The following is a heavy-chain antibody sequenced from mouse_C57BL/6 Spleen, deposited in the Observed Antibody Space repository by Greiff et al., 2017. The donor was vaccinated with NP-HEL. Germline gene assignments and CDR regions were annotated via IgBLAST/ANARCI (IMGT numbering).Heavy chain of an antibody. CDR3: ARGYDNFDY. CDR1: GFTFSDYG. Sequence: EVQLVESGGGLVKPGGSLKLSCAASGFTFSDYGMHWVRQAPEKGLEWVAYISSGSSTIYYAAPVKGRFTISRDNAKNTLFLQMTSLRSEDTAMYYCARGYDNFDYWGQGTTLTVSS. D-gene: IGHD2-2*01. J-gene: IGHJ2*01. V-gene: IGHV5-17*01. CDR2: ISSGSSTI.